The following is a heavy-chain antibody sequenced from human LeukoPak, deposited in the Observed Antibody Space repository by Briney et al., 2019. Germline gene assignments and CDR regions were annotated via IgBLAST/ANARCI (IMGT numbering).Heavy chain of an antibody. CDR2: IYYSGST. Sequence: SSETLSLACTVSGGSISSYYWSWIRQPPGKGLEWIGYIYYSGSTNYNPSLKSRVTISVDTSKNQFSLKLSSVTAADTDVYYCARNYDSSGYTTFGYWGQGTLVTVSS. CDR3: ARNYDSSGYTTFGY. J-gene: IGHJ4*02. CDR1: GGSISSYY. V-gene: IGHV4-59*01. D-gene: IGHD3-22*01.